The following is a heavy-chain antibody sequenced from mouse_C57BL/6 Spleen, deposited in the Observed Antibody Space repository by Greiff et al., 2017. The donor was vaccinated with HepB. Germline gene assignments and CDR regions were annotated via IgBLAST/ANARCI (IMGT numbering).Heavy chain of an antibody. CDR2: IHPNSGST. J-gene: IGHJ4*01. V-gene: IGHV1-64*01. CDR1: GYTFTSYW. CDR3: AREGGYAMDY. Sequence: QVQLQQPGAELVKPGASVKLSCKASGYTFTSYWMHWVKQRPGQGLEWIGMIHPNSGSTNYNEKFKSKATLTVDKSSSTAYMQLRSLTSEDSAVYYCAREGGYAMDYWGQGTSVTVSS.